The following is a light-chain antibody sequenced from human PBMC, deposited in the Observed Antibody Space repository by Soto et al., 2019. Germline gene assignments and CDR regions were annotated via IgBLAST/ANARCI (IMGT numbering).Light chain of an antibody. Sequence: AIQLTQSPSSLYASVGDRVTITCRASQAIRTALGWYQQKPGKVPKLLIYAASILQSGVPSRFSGSGSGTDFTLTISSLKPEDFATYYCLLYFRYFWAFGQGTQVEIK. CDR1: QAIRTA. J-gene: IGKJ1*01. CDR3: LLYFRYFWA. CDR2: AAS. V-gene: IGKV1-6*01.